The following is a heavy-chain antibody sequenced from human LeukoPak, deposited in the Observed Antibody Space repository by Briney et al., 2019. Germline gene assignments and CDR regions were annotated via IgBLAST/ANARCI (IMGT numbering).Heavy chain of an antibody. CDR2: IIPIFGTA. D-gene: IGHD3-10*01. CDR1: GGTFSSYA. J-gene: IGHJ5*02. V-gene: IGHV1-69*13. CDR3: ARDPLMVREGPWFAP. Sequence: WAAVKVSCKASGGTFSSYAISWVRQAPGQGLEWMGGIIPIFGTANYAQKFQGRVTITADESTGTAYMELSSLRSEDTAVYYCARDPLMVREGPWFAPWGQGTLVTVSS.